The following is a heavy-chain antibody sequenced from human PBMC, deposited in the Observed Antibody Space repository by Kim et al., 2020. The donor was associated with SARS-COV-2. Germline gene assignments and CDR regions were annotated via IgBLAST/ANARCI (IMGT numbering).Heavy chain of an antibody. CDR3: AKDWRPTMVRGVLDY. V-gene: IGHV3-23*01. J-gene: IGHJ4*02. D-gene: IGHD3-10*01. CDR1: GFTFSSYA. Sequence: GGSLRLSCAASGFTFSSYAMSWVRQAPGKGLEWVSAISGSGGSTYYADSVKGRFTISRDNSKNTLYLQMNSLRAEDTAVYYCAKDWRPTMVRGVLDYWGQGTLVTASS. CDR2: ISGSGGST.